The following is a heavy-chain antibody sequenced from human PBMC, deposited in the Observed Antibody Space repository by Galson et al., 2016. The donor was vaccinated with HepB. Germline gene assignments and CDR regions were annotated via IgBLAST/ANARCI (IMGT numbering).Heavy chain of an antibody. D-gene: IGHD5-12*01. Sequence: SLRLSCAASGFTFSNHWMTWVRQAPGKGLEWVANIKQDGGEKYYVDSVKGRFTISRDNAKNSLYLQMSNLRAEDTAVYYCARGAGGYAPHFDYWGQGTLVTVSS. CDR3: ARGAGGYAPHFDY. V-gene: IGHV3-7*03. J-gene: IGHJ4*02. CDR1: GFTFSNHW. CDR2: IKQDGGEK.